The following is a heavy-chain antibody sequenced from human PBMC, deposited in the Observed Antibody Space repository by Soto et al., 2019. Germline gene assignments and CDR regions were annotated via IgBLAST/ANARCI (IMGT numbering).Heavy chain of an antibody. CDR1: GYTFTSYY. CDR2: INPDGGGT. D-gene: IGHD4-4*01. J-gene: IGHJ6*02. V-gene: IGHV1-46*01. Sequence: QVQLVQSGAEVKKPGASVKVSCKASGYTFTSYYMHWVRLAPGQGLEWMGIINPDGGGTSYAQQLQGRVIMTRDTSTSTVYMEMSSLRSEDTAVYYCAVGCNYLSKDVWGQGTTVTFYS. CDR3: AVGCNYLSKDV.